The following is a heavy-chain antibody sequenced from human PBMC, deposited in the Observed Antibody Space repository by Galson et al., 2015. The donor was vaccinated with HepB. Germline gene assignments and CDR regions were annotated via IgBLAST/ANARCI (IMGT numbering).Heavy chain of an antibody. CDR3: AKDRFNSREYWTTMDD. V-gene: IGHV3-30*02. Sequence: SLRLSCAASGFTFSNYGMHWVRQAPGKGLEWVAFIRSDGSNKYYADSVKGRFTISRDNSKNTLYLQMNSLRAEDTAVYYCAKDRFNSREYWTTMDDGGQRNPVTV. J-gene: IGHJ6*02. CDR2: IRSDGSNK. CDR1: GFTFSNYG. D-gene: IGHD2/OR15-2a*01.